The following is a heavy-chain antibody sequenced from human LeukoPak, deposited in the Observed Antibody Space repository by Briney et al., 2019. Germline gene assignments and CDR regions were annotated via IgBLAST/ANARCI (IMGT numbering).Heavy chain of an antibody. J-gene: IGHJ5*02. V-gene: IGHV1-2*02. CDR1: GYTFTSHY. CDR3: ARGRWFGDERKTYSWFDP. D-gene: IGHD3-10*01. Sequence: ASVKVSCKASGYTFTSHYMHWVRQAPGQGLEWMGWINPNSGGTNYAQKFQGRVTMTRDTSISTAYMELSRLRSDDTAVYYCARGRWFGDERKTYSWFDPWGQGTLVTVSS. CDR2: INPNSGGT.